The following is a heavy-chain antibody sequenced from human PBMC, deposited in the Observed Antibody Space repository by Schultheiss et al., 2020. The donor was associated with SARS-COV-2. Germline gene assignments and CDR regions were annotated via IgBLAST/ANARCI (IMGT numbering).Heavy chain of an antibody. J-gene: IGHJ4*02. Sequence: SETLSLTCTVSGGSISSYNWSWIRQPPGKGLEWIGYIYYSGSTNYNPSLKSRVTISVDTSKNQFSLKLSSVTAADTAVYYCARRSSGSYVDFDYWGQGTLVTVSS. D-gene: IGHD1-26*01. CDR1: GGSISSYN. CDR2: IYYSGST. V-gene: IGHV4-59*08. CDR3: ARRSSGSYVDFDY.